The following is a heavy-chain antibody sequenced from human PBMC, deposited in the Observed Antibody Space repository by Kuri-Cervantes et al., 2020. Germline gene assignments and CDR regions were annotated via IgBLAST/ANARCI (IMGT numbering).Heavy chain of an antibody. V-gene: IGHV4-4*07. CDR1: GGSISSYY. J-gene: IGHJ5*02. CDR3: ARQDGVVVALLLNWFDP. D-gene: IGHD2-15*01. CDR2: IYTSAST. Sequence: GSLRLACTVSGGSISSYYWSWIRQPAGRGLDWIGRIYTSASTNYNTTLKSRVAMSVDTSKNQFTLKLSSVTDADTAVYYCARQDGVVVALLLNWFDPWGQGTLVTVSS.